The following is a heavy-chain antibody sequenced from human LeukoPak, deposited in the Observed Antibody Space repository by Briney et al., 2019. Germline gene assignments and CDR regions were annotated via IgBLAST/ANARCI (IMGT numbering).Heavy chain of an antibody. CDR1: GYTFTKSY. J-gene: IGHJ5*02. CDR3: ATDHSMANTAWWFDP. D-gene: IGHD5-24*01. V-gene: IGHV1-2*02. Sequence: GASVKVSCKASGYTFTKSYIHWVRQAPGQGLEWMGWINPNSGGTNYAQKFQGRVTMTRDTSISTAYMELSSLRSEDTAFYYCATDHSMANTAWWFDPWGQGTLVTVSS. CDR2: INPNSGGT.